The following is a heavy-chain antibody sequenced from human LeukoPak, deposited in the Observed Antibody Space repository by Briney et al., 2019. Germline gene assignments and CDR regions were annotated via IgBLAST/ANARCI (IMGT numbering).Heavy chain of an antibody. J-gene: IGHJ4*02. CDR3: ARLYYDILTGYWVDY. Sequence: GGSLRLSCAASGFTFSSYSMNWVRQAPGKGLEWVSSISSSSSYIYYADSVKGRFTISRDNAKNSLYLQTNSLRAEDTAVYYCARLYYDILTGYWVDYWGQGTLVTVSS. V-gene: IGHV3-21*01. CDR2: ISSSSSYI. D-gene: IGHD3-9*01. CDR1: GFTFSSYS.